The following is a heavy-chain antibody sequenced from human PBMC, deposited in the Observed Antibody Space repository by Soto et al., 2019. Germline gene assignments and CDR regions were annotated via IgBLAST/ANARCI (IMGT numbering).Heavy chain of an antibody. CDR1: GGTFSSYA. D-gene: IGHD6-6*01. V-gene: IGHV1-69*01. CDR2: IIPLLNTP. CDR3: ARESSSPNYYYHGMDV. Sequence: QVQLVQSGAEVKKPGSSVKVSCRASGGTFSSYAVSWVRQAPGQGLEWMGVIIPLLNTPKYVQKFQGRVRIPGDAPATTAYRELSSLRSEDTAVYYCARESSSPNYYYHGMDVWGQGTTVTVPS. J-gene: IGHJ6*02.